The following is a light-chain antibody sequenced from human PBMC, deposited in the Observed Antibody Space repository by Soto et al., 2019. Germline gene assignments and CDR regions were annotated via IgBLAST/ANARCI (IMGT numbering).Light chain of an antibody. Sequence: HSALTQPPSASGSPGKSVTISCTGTSGDVGRYNYVSWYQQHPRKAPKLLIYEVSKRPSGVPDRFSGSKSGNTASLTVSGLQAEDEAHYYCSSYAGSNTWVFGGGTKVTVL. CDR1: SGDVGRYNY. V-gene: IGLV2-8*01. CDR2: EVS. CDR3: SSYAGSNTWV. J-gene: IGLJ3*02.